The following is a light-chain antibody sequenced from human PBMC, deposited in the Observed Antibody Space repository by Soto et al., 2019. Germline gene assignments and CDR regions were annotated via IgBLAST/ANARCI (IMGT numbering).Light chain of an antibody. V-gene: IGLV2-14*01. CDR2: DVS. J-gene: IGLJ1*01. CDR3: SSYTSSSTDV. Sequence: QSALTQPASVSGSPGQSITISCTGTSSDVGFSNYVFWYQQHPGKAPKLIISDVSNRPSGVSNQFSGSKSGNTASLTISGFQAEDEADYYCSSYTSSSTDVFGTGTKVTVL. CDR1: SSDVGFSNY.